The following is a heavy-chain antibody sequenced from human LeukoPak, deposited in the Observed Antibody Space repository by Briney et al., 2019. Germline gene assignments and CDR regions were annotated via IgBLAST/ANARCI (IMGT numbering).Heavy chain of an antibody. CDR1: GDSISCYY. CDR2: IYYSGST. Sequence: SETLSLTCTVSGDSISCYYWSWVRQPPGKGLEWVGYIYYSGSTNYNASLKSRDTIAGNTTKNQFSLKLSSVTAADTAVYYCASGRAVAGKSKYYGMDVWGQGTPVTVSS. CDR3: ASGRAVAGKSKYYGMDV. V-gene: IGHV4-59*12. J-gene: IGHJ6*02. D-gene: IGHD6-19*01.